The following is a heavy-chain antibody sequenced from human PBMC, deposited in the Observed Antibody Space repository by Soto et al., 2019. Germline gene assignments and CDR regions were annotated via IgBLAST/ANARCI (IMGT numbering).Heavy chain of an antibody. D-gene: IGHD6-19*01. Sequence: PGGSLRLSCAASGFTFSSYAMHWVRQAPGKGLEWVAVISYDGSNKYYADSVKGRFTISRDNSKNTLYLQMNSLRAEDTAVYYCARDSSGCREWPSYWGQGTLVTSSS. J-gene: IGHJ4*02. CDR1: GFTFSSYA. CDR3: ARDSSGCREWPSY. CDR2: ISYDGSNK. V-gene: IGHV3-30-3*01.